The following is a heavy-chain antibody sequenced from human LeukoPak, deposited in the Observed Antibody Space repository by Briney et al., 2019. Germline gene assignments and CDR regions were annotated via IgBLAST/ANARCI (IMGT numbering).Heavy chain of an antibody. CDR3: ARGMGYSNPNKYYYYYYGMDV. Sequence: GGSLRLSCAASGFTFTTYWMHWVRQAPGKGLVWVSHINSDGSITSYADSVKGRFTISRDNAKNTLYLQMNSLRAEDTAVYYCARGMGYSNPNKYYYYYYGMDVWGQGTTVTVSS. CDR2: INSDGSIT. V-gene: IGHV3-74*01. CDR1: GFTFTTYW. D-gene: IGHD4-11*01. J-gene: IGHJ6*02.